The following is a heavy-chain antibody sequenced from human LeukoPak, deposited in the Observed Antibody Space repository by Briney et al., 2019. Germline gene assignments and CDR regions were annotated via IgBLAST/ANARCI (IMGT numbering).Heavy chain of an antibody. J-gene: IGHJ3*02. V-gene: IGHV3-69-1*02. Sequence: GGSLRLSCAASGFTFDDYAMHWVRQAPGKGLEWVSSITRSNYIYYADSVKGRFTISRDNAKNSLYLQMNSLTAEDTAIYYCAREGRYYGSGSHRDGFDIWGQGTMVTVSS. CDR1: GFTFDDYA. CDR2: ITRSNYI. D-gene: IGHD3-10*01. CDR3: AREGRYYGSGSHRDGFDI.